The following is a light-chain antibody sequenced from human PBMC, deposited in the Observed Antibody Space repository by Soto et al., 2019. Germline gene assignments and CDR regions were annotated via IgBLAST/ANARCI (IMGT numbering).Light chain of an antibody. Sequence: DIQMTQSPSSVSASVGDRVTITCRASQDISDWLAWHQQKPGKAPKLLIYAATTLHSGVPSRFSGSGSGTDFTLTISSLQPEDFATYYCQQGHTFPLTFGGRTKVEIK. J-gene: IGKJ4*01. V-gene: IGKV1-12*01. CDR2: AAT. CDR3: QQGHTFPLT. CDR1: QDISDW.